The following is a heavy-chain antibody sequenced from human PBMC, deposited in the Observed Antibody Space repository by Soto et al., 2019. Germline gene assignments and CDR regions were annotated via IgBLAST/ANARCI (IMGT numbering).Heavy chain of an antibody. J-gene: IGHJ4*02. CDR2: VSGGNGNT. CDR3: ARDSGVRGPSGDLDY. CDR1: GYTFSIHV. V-gene: IGHV1-3*01. Sequence: QVQLVQSGAEVKAPGASVKVSCKGSGYTFSIHVMHWVRQAPGQRLEWMGWVSGGNGNTEYSQKFQDRVTITRDTSATTVYFELSRLRSEDEAVYYCARDSGVRGPSGDLDYWGQGTLVTVSS. D-gene: IGHD2-21*02.